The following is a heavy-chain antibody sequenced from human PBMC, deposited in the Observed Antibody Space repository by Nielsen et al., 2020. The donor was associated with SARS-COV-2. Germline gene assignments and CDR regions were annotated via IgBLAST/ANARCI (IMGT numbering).Heavy chain of an antibody. D-gene: IGHD2-2*01. J-gene: IGHJ6*02. CDR1: RGSIRSGDYY. CDR3: AREEYGFGLDV. V-gene: IGHV4-30-4*01. CDR2: TFNSGNT. Sequence: SETLSLTCTVSRGSIRSGDYYWRWIRQPQGKGLEWFGYTFNSGNTYYNPSLRSRVTMSLDTSKNQFSLILTSVTAADTAVYYCAREEYGFGLDVWGQGTTVRVSS.